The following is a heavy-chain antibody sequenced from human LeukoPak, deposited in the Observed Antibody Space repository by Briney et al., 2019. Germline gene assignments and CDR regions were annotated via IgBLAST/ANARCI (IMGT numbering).Heavy chain of an antibody. CDR3: AKDRASPGFNLFDP. CDR1: GFSFSSYA. CDR2: ISGRGDGT. V-gene: IGHV3-23*01. D-gene: IGHD5-12*01. J-gene: IGHJ5*02. Sequence: PGGSLRLSCAASGFSFSSYAMNWVRQAPGQGLEWVSGISGRGDGTYYADSVRGRFTISRDNSKNTLYLQMNRLRAGDTAVYYCAKDRASPGFNLFDPWGQGTLVTVSS.